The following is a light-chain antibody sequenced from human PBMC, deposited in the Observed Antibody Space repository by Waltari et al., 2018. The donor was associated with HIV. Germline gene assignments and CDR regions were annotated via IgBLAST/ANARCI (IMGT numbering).Light chain of an antibody. CDR2: GAS. CDR3: QQYVTTLYS. J-gene: IGKJ2*03. Sequence: EIVLTQSPGTLSLSPGGRATLSCRASQTVSNNYLAWYYQKPGQAPRLLIYGASTSATGIPDRFSGSGSGTDFTLTISRLEPEDFAVYYCQQYVTTLYSFGQGTKLEIK. V-gene: IGKV3-20*01. CDR1: QTVSNNY.